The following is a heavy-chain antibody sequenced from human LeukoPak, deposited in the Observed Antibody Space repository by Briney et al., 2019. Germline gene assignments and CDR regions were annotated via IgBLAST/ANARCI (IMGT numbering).Heavy chain of an antibody. D-gene: IGHD6-19*01. V-gene: IGHV4-34*01. CDR2: INHSGST. J-gene: IGHJ6*03. Sequence: SETLSLTCAVYGGSFSGYYWSWIRQPPGKGLEWIGEINHSGSTNYNPSLNSRVTISVDTSKNQFSLKLSSVTAADTAVYYCARGANIAVAGTPYYYYYYMDVWGKGTTVTVSS. CDR1: GGSFSGYY. CDR3: ARGANIAVAGTPYYYYYYMDV.